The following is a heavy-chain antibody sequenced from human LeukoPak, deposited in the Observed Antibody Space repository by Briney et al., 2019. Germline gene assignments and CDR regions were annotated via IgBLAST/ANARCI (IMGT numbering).Heavy chain of an antibody. V-gene: IGHV3-7*01. D-gene: IGHD3-10*01. CDR3: AKEAGLDYSGSGSYYKAPPY. J-gene: IGHJ4*02. Sequence: GGSLRLSCAASGFTFSSYWMSWVRQAPGKGLEWVANIKQDGSEKYYVDSVKGRFTISRDNAKNTLYLQMNSLRAEDTAVYYGAKEAGLDYSGSGSYYKAPPYWGQGTLVTVSS. CDR1: GFTFSSYW. CDR2: IKQDGSEK.